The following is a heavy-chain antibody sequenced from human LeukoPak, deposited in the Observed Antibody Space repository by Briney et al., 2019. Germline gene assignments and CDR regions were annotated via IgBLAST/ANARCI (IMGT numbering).Heavy chain of an antibody. Sequence: GGSLRLSCAASGIAFSNSIMHWVRQAPGKGLEWVSAMSFDGFSKYYADSLKGRLSISRDDSKNTVYLQMNSLRPEDTAIYYCAREGHTSGYCGTFDVWGQGTTVAVSS. CDR3: AREGHTSGYCGTFDV. D-gene: IGHD3-22*01. CDR1: GIAFSNSI. CDR2: MSFDGFSK. J-gene: IGHJ3*01. V-gene: IGHV3-30*03.